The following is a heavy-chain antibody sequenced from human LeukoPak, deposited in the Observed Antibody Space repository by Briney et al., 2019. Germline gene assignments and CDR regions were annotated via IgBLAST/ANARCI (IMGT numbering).Heavy chain of an antibody. Sequence: ASVTVSCKASGYTFTSYYMHWVRQAPGQGLEWMGIINPSGGSTSYAQKFQGRVTITRDMSTSTVHTELSSLRSDDTAVYYCARTVAGTEDLDYWGQGTLVTVSS. CDR3: ARTVAGTEDLDY. CDR2: INPSGGST. D-gene: IGHD6-19*01. CDR1: GYTFTSYY. J-gene: IGHJ4*02. V-gene: IGHV1-46*01.